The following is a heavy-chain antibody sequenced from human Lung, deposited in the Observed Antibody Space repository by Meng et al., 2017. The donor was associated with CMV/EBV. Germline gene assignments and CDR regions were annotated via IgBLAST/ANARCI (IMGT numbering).Heavy chain of an antibody. J-gene: IGHJ5*02. CDR2: IYYSGTT. Sequence: SETLSLXXTVAGGSVSSTNSYWGWLREPPGKGLEWIGTIYYSGTTHYNPSLKSRVTISVDTSKNQFSLKLNSVTAADTAVYFCARDGYYDFSGGQYKPSNWFDPWGQGTLVTVSS. D-gene: IGHD3-3*01. V-gene: IGHV4-39*07. CDR3: ARDGYYDFSGGQYKPSNWFDP. CDR1: GGSVSSTNSY.